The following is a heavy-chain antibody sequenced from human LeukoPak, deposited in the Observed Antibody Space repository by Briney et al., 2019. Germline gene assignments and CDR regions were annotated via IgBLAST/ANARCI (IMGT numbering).Heavy chain of an antibody. CDR3: ARGARITMVRGVIIRWFDP. D-gene: IGHD3-10*01. J-gene: IGHJ5*02. V-gene: IGHV1-2*02. CDR2: INPNSGGT. CDR1: GYTFTGYY. Sequence: ASVKVSCKASGYTFTGYYMHWVRQAPGQGLEWMGWINPNSGGTNYAQKFQGRVTMTRDTSISTAYMELSSLRSEDTAVYYCARGARITMVRGVIIRWFDPWGQGTLVTVSS.